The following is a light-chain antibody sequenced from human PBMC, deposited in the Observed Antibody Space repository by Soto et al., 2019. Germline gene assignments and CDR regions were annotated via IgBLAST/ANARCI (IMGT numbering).Light chain of an antibody. CDR3: HSYDSSLSGLV. CDR1: SSNIGAGYD. V-gene: IGLV1-40*01. Sequence: QSVLTQPPSVSGAPGQRVTISCTGSSSNIGAGYDVHWYQQLPGTAHKLLIYGNSNRPSGVPDRFSGSKSGTSASLAITGLQAEDEADYYCHSYDSSLSGLVFGGGTKVTVL. J-gene: IGLJ2*01. CDR2: GNS.